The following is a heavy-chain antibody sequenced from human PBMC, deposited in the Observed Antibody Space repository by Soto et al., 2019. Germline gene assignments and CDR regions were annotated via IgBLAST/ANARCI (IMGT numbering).Heavy chain of an antibody. CDR2: INYRWPA. Sequence: PSETLSLTCSVSGGSINNSTSFWGWLRQSPGKGLEWIATINYRWPAEYNPSLKSRVTIPVDRSRNVLSLQMNYVTAPDTAIYYCANYFMSRPWFDTWGQGTLVTVSS. CDR1: GGSINNSTSF. V-gene: IGHV4-39*02. D-gene: IGHD6-6*01. J-gene: IGHJ5*02. CDR3: ANYFMSRPWFDT.